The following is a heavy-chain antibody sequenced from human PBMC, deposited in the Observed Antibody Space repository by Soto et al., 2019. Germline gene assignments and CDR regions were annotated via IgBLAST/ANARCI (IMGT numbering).Heavy chain of an antibody. CDR3: ARERVSYGDYVHYYYGMDV. V-gene: IGHV3-33*01. J-gene: IGHJ6*02. Sequence: QVQLVESGGGVVQPGRSLRLSCAASGFTFSSYGMHWVRQAPGKGLEWVAVIWYDGSNKYYADSVKGRFTISRDNSKNTLYLQMNSLRAEDTAVYYCARERVSYGDYVHYYYGMDVWGQGTTVTVSS. D-gene: IGHD4-17*01. CDR2: IWYDGSNK. CDR1: GFTFSSYG.